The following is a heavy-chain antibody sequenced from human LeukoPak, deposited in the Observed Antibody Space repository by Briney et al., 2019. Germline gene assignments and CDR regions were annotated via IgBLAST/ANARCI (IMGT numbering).Heavy chain of an antibody. V-gene: IGHV1-3*01. CDR3: ASERDSSGWYRPLGY. CDR2: INAGNGKT. CDR1: GYTFTSYD. Sequence: ASVKVACKASGYTFTSYDINWVRQATGQRLEWMGWINAGNGKTKYSQKFQGRVTITRDTSASTAYMELSSLRSEDTAVYYCASERDSSGWYRPLGYWGQGTLVTVSS. J-gene: IGHJ4*02. D-gene: IGHD6-19*01.